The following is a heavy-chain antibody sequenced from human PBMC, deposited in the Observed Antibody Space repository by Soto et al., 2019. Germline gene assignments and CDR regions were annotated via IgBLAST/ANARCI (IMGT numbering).Heavy chain of an antibody. CDR2: IYYSGRT. Sequence: QVQLQESGPGLVKPSETLSLTCTVSGGSISSYYWSWIRQPPGKGLEWIGSIYYSGRTNYKPSLKSRVTISVDTSKNQFSLKLSSVTAADTAVYYVARGVQLWLRYYYYYMDVWGKGTTVTVSS. D-gene: IGHD5-18*01. J-gene: IGHJ6*03. CDR3: ARGVQLWLRYYYYYMDV. CDR1: GGSISSYY. V-gene: IGHV4-59*01.